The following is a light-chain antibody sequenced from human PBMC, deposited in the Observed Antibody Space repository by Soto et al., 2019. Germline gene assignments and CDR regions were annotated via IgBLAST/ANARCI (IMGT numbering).Light chain of an antibody. CDR3: QQYGGSPRT. J-gene: IGKJ1*01. CDR2: GAS. Sequence: IALPQSPVTLSGSPGERATLSCRASESVSSNLAWYQQKPGQAPRLLIYGASSRATGIPDRFSGSGSGTDFTLTISRLEPEDFALYYCQQYGGSPRTFGQGTKVDIK. V-gene: IGKV3-20*01. CDR1: ESVSSN.